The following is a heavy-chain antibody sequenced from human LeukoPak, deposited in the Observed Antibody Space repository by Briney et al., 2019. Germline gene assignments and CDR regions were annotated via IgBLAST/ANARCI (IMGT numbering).Heavy chain of an antibody. CDR2: IIPILGIA. CDR3: ARDGGSTDDY. CDR1: GGTFSSYA. D-gene: IGHD1-26*01. J-gene: IGHJ4*02. Sequence: ASVKVSCKASGGTFSSYAISWVRQAPGQGLEWMGRIIPILGIANYAQKFQGRVTITADKSTSTAYMELSSLRSEDTAVYYCARDGGSTDDYWGQGTLVTVPS. V-gene: IGHV1-69*04.